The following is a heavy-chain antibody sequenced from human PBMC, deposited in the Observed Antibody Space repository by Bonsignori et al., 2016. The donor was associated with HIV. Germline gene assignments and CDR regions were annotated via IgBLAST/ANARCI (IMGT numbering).Heavy chain of an antibody. D-gene: IGHD5-24*01. Sequence: WIRQPPGKGLEWIGEINHSGSTNYNPSLKSRVTISVDTSKNQFSLKLSSVTAADTAVYYCAREHPRRDGFYWGQGTLVTVSS. CDR3: AREHPRRDGFY. V-gene: IGHV4-34*01. CDR2: INHSGST. J-gene: IGHJ4*02.